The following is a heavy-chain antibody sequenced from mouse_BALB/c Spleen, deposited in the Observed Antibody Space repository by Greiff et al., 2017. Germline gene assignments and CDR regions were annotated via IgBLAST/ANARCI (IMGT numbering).Heavy chain of an antibody. Sequence: EVKLVESGGDLVKPGGSLKLSCAASGFTFSSYGMSWVGQTPDKRLEWVATISSGGSYTYYPDSVKGRFTISRDNAKNTLYLQMSSLKSEDTAMYYCARRPDYYGSRGYFDVWGAGTTVTVSS. CDR2: ISSGGSYT. CDR1: GFTFSSYG. CDR3: ARRPDYYGSRGYFDV. V-gene: IGHV5-6*02. D-gene: IGHD1-1*01. J-gene: IGHJ1*01.